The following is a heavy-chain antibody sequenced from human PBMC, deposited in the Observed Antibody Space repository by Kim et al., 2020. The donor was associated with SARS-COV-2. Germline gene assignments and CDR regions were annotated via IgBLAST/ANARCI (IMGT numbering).Heavy chain of an antibody. V-gene: IGHV4-39*07. D-gene: IGHD6-13*01. CDR2: IYYSGST. J-gene: IGHJ6*02. Sequence: SETLSLTCTVSGGSISSSSYYWGWIRQPPGKGLEWIGSIYYSGSTYYNPSLKSRVTISVDTSKNQFSLKLSSVTAADTAVYYCARVRQGRIAAAQANRMYYYGMDVWGQGTTVTVSS. CDR3: ARVRQGRIAAAQANRMYYYGMDV. CDR1: GGSISSSSYY.